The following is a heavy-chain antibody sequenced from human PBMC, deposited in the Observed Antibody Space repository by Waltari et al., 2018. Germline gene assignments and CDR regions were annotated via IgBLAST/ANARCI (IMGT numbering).Heavy chain of an antibody. V-gene: IGHV1-8*01. Sequence: QVQLVQSGAEVKKPGASVKVTCKASGNNVNSLNINWVRKATGQGLGWMGWMNPTNGLTGYARRFQGRLTMTRDISITTDYMELSSLRSDDTAIYYCVRGKSHDRDGAFDVWGQGTVVTVSP. CDR2: MNPTNGLT. CDR1: GNNVNSLN. J-gene: IGHJ3*01. CDR3: VRGKSHDRDGAFDV.